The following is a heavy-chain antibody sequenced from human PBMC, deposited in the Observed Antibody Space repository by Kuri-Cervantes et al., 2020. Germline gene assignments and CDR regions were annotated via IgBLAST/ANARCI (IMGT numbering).Heavy chain of an antibody. V-gene: IGHV3-74*01. CDR3: ARVEVTTNYYYYMDV. J-gene: IGHJ6*03. CDR2: INSDGSST. D-gene: IGHD4-17*01. Sequence: GESLKISCAASGFTFSSYWMHWVRQAPGKGLVWVSRINSDGSSTSYADSVKGRFTISRDNAKNTLYLQMNSLRAEDTAVYYCARVEVTTNYYYYMDVWGKGTTVTVSS. CDR1: GFTFSSYW.